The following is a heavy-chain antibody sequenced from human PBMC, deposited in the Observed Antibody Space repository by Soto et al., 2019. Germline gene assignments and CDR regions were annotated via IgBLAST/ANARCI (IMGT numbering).Heavy chain of an antibody. CDR2: IASTGDSV. CDR3: VKDAPNGSIDY. V-gene: IGHV3-9*01. D-gene: IGHD3-10*01. CDR1: GFVFRRYV. J-gene: IGHJ4*02. Sequence: VQLVESGGGLVQPGGSLRLSCAASGFVFRRYVMHWVRQVPGKGLEFVSTIASTGDSVGYADSVRGRLTTSRDNAKDSMYLHMNSLTPDDSALYFCVKDAPNGSIDYWGRGTLVIVSS.